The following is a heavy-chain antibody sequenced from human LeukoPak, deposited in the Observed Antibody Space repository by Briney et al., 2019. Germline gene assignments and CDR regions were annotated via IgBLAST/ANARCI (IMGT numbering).Heavy chain of an antibody. Sequence: PGGSLRLSCAASGFTFSSYGMHWVRQAPGKGLEWVAVISYDGSNKYYADSVKGRFTISRDNSKNTLYLQMNSLRAEDTALYSCFGGSGYNSDYWGQGTLVTVSP. J-gene: IGHJ4*02. V-gene: IGHV3-30*03. CDR2: ISYDGSNK. CDR1: GFTFSSYG. CDR3: FGGSGYNSDY. D-gene: IGHD3-22*01.